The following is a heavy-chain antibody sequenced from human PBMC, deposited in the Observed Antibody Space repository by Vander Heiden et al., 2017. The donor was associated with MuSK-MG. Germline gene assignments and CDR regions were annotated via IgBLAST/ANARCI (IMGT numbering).Heavy chain of an antibody. V-gene: IGHV1-3*01. CDR2: INAGNGNT. CDR1: GYTFTSYA. D-gene: IGHD2-15*01. J-gene: IGHJ5*02. CDR3: ARRRYCSGGSCKSSLGGFDP. Sequence: QVQLVQSGAEVKKPGASVKVSCKASGYTFTSYAMHWVRQAPGQRLEWMGWINAGNGNTKYSQKFQGRVTITRDTSASTAYMELSSLRSEDTAVYYCARRRYCSGGSCKSSLGGFDPWGQGTLVTVSS.